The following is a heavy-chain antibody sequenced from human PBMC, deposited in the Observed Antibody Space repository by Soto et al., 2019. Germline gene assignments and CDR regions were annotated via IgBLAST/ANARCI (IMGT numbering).Heavy chain of an antibody. J-gene: IGHJ6*02. CDR3: ARDRRVVTTVRGDVDYYYYGMHV. CDR2: ISAYNGNT. V-gene: IGHV1-18*01. D-gene: IGHD3-10*01. Sequence: ASVKGSCKASGYTFTSYGISWVRQAPGQGHEWMGWISAYNGNTNYAQKLQGRVTMTTDTSTSTAYMELRSLRSDDTAVYYCARDRRVVTTVRGDVDYYYYGMHVSGQALTVTVS. CDR1: GYTFTSYG.